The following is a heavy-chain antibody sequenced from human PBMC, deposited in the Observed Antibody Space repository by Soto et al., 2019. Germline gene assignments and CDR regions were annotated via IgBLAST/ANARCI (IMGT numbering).Heavy chain of an antibody. Sequence: ASVKVSCKVSGYTLTELSMHWVRQAPGKGLEWMGGFDPEDGETIYAQKFQGRVTMTEDASTDTAYMELSGLRSEDTAVYYCATAKSGYHLYYYYYGMDVWGQGTTVT. CDR2: FDPEDGET. V-gene: IGHV1-24*01. D-gene: IGHD3-22*01. CDR3: ATAKSGYHLYYYYYGMDV. J-gene: IGHJ6*02. CDR1: GYTLTELS.